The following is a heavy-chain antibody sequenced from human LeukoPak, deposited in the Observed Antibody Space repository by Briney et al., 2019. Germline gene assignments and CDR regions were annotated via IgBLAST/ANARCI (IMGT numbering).Heavy chain of an antibody. V-gene: IGHV4-59*08. Sequence: NPSETLSLTCTVSGGSISSYYWSWIRQPPGKGLEWIGYIYYSGSTNYNPSLKSRVTISVDTSKNQFSLKLSSVTAADTAVYYCARRRGSSYAFDIWGQGTMVTVSS. CDR1: GGSISSYY. CDR2: IYYSGST. CDR3: ARRRGSSYAFDI. D-gene: IGHD1-26*01. J-gene: IGHJ3*02.